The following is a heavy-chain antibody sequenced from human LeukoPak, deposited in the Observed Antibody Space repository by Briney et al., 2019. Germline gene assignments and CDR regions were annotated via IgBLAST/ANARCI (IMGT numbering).Heavy chain of an antibody. V-gene: IGHV4-59*12. CDR1: GGSISHYY. J-gene: IGHJ4*02. D-gene: IGHD3-10*01. CDR3: AREPYYGSGSPFDY. CDR2: IYYSGNS. Sequence: SETLSLTCTVSGGSISHYYWSWIRQPPGRGLEWIAYIYYSGNSYYNPSLKSRVTISVDKSKNQFSLKLSSVTAADTAVYYCAREPYYGSGSPFDYWGQGTLVTVSS.